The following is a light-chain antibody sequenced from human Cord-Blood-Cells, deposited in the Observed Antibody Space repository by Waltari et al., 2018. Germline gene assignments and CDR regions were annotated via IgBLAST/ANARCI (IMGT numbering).Light chain of an antibody. CDR1: SSDVGGYNY. CDR2: GVS. CDR3: SSYTSSSTYV. V-gene: IGLV2-14*01. J-gene: IGLJ1*01. Sequence: SALTQPASVSGSPGQSLTISCTGTSSDVGGYNYVSWYQQHPGKAPKLRVYGVSNRPAGVSKRFSGSEAGNAASRTISALQAEDEADYYCSSYTSSSTYVFGPGTKVTVL.